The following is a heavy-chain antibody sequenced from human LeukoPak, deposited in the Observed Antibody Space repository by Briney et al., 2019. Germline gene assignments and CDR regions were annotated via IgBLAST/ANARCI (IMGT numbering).Heavy chain of an antibody. Sequence: PSETLSLTCTVSGGSIGTYYWSWIRQSPGKALEWIGYIYVTGSTRYNPYLQSRVTISVDTSRNQFFLKMSSVTAADTAVYYCARHIGGGIEDMDVWGKGTKVTVSS. J-gene: IGHJ6*03. CDR3: ARHIGGGIEDMDV. D-gene: IGHD3-16*02. V-gene: IGHV4-59*08. CDR1: GGSIGTYY. CDR2: IYVTGST.